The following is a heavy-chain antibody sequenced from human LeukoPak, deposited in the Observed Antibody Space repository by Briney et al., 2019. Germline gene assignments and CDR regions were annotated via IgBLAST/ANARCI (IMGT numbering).Heavy chain of an antibody. D-gene: IGHD3-10*01. V-gene: IGHV3-23*01. CDR1: GFTFSSYA. CDR2: ISGSGGST. Sequence: PGGSLRLSCAASGFTFSSYAMSWVRQAPGKGLEWVSAISGSGGSTYYADSVKGRFTISRENSKNTVYLKMKSLRGEDTAVYYCAKGAYYYGSGPDPDDAFDIWGQGTMVTVSS. CDR3: AKGAYYYGSGPDPDDAFDI. J-gene: IGHJ3*02.